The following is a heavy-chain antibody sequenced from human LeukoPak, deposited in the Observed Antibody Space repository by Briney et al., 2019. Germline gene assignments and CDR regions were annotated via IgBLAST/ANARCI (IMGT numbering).Heavy chain of an antibody. CDR2: VYHSGST. D-gene: IGHD5-18*01. CDR1: GDSISGSNW. Sequence: SQTLSLTCDVSGDSISGSNWWNWVRQPPGKGLEWIGGVYHSGSTNYNPSLKSRVTMSVDKSKNQFSLELRSVTAADTAVFYCVRRRYNYGFDSWGQGTLVTVSS. V-gene: IGHV4-4*02. CDR3: VRRRYNYGFDS. J-gene: IGHJ4*02.